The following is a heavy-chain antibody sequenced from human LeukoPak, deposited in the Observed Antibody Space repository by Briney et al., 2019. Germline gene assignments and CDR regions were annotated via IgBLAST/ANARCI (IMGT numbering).Heavy chain of an antibody. CDR3: VRRTGDAFDI. CDR2: IYYSGST. J-gene: IGHJ3*02. V-gene: IGHV4-59*01. Sequence: PSGTLSLTCTVSGGSISSYYWSWIRQPPGKGLEWIGYIYYSGSTNYNPSLKSRVTISVDTSKNQFSLKLSSVTAADTAVYYCVRRTGDAFDIWGQGTMVTVSS. CDR1: GGSISSYY. D-gene: IGHD1-14*01.